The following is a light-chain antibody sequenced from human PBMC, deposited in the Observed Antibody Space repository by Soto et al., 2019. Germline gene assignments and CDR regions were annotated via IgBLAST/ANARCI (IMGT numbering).Light chain of an antibody. J-gene: IGKJ1*01. CDR3: HQYNTYPWT. CDR1: QRISSW. V-gene: IGKV1-5*01. CDR2: DAS. Sequence: DTQMTQSPSTLSASVGDRVTITCRASQRISSWLAWYQQIPGKAPKLLIYDASSLESGVPSRFSGSGSGTEFTLTISSLQPDDFATYYCHQYNTYPWTFGQGTKVDIK.